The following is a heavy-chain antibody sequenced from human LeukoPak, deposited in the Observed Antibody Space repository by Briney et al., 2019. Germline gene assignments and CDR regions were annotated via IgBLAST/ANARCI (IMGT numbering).Heavy chain of an antibody. CDR2: IIPIFGTA. Sequence: GASVKVSCKASGGTFSSYAISWVRQAPGQGLEWMGGIIPIFGTANYAQKFQGRVTITTDESTSTAYMELSSLRSEDTAVYYCARAHTYNDYVWGSYRLRYFDYWGQGTLVTVSS. D-gene: IGHD3-16*02. CDR1: GGTFSSYA. CDR3: ARAHTYNDYVWGSYRLRYFDY. V-gene: IGHV1-69*05. J-gene: IGHJ4*02.